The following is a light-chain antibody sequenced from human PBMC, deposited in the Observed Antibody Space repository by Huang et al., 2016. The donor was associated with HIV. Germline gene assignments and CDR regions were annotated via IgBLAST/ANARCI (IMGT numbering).Light chain of an antibody. J-gene: IGKJ4*01. CDR3: QQYSGSPLT. CDR2: GAS. V-gene: IGKV3-20*01. CDR1: QSIGSIY. Sequence: EIVLTQSPGTLSLSPGERAALSCRASQSIGSIYLAWYQQKPGQPPRLLIYGASARATGIPDRFSGSGSGTDFTLTISRLEPEDFAVYFCQQYSGSPLTFGGGTKVEFK.